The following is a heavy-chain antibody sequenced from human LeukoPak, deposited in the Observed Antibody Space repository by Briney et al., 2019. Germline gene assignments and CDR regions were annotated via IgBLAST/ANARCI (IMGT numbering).Heavy chain of an antibody. D-gene: IGHD6-19*01. CDR3: ARRDYSSGWSFDK. V-gene: IGHV4-4*07. CDR1: GGSISNYH. J-gene: IGHJ4*02. Sequence: PSGTLSLTCTVSGGSISNYHWTWIRQPAGKGLEWIGQIHTSGSTNYNPPLKSRVTMSIDTPENQVSLTMRSVTAADTAVYYCARRDYSSGWSFDKWGQGTLVTVSS. CDR2: IHTSGST.